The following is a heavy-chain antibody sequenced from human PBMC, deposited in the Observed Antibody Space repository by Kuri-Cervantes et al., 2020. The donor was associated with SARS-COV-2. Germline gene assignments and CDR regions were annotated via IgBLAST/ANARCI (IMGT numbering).Heavy chain of an antibody. V-gene: IGHV3-30*04. Sequence: LSLTCAASGFTFSSYAMHWVRQAPGKGLEWVAVISYDGSNKYYADSVKGRFTISRDNSKNTLYLQMNSLRAEDTAVYYCASDRIAPTGWDYYMDVWGKGTTVTVSS. D-gene: IGHD2-15*01. CDR2: ISYDGSNK. CDR3: ASDRIAPTGWDYYMDV. J-gene: IGHJ6*03. CDR1: GFTFSSYA.